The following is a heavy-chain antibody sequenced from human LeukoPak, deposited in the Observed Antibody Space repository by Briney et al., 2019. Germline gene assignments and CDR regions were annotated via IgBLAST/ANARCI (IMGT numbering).Heavy chain of an antibody. Sequence: GASVKVSCKASGGTSSSYAISWVRQAPGQGLEWMGGIIPIFGTANYAQKFQGRVTITTDESTSTAYMGLSSLRSEDTAVYYCASLTPGLHQFDYWGQGTLVTVSS. V-gene: IGHV1-69*05. CDR3: ASLTPGLHQFDY. J-gene: IGHJ4*02. CDR1: GGTSSSYA. D-gene: IGHD3-9*01. CDR2: IIPIFGTA.